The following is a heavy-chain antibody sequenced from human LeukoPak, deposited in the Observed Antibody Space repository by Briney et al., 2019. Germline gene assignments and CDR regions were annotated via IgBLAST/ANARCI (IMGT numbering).Heavy chain of an antibody. CDR2: LYTDGST. J-gene: IGHJ4*02. Sequence: SETLSLTCTAAGGPMSSYYWSWIRQPAGKRLEWIGRLYTDGSTNYNPSLKSRVTMSVDTSKKQFSLNLNSVTAADTAVYYCATYRQQLAFDNCGQGTLVTVSS. D-gene: IGHD1-1*01. CDR1: GGPMSSYY. V-gene: IGHV4-4*07. CDR3: ATYRQQLAFDN.